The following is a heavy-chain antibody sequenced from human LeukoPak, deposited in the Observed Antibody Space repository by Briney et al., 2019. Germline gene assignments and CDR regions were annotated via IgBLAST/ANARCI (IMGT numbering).Heavy chain of an antibody. J-gene: IGHJ5*02. CDR3: TRAPRKAWFDP. Sequence: SETLSLTCSVSGGSISSFYCSWIRQPPGKGLEWIGYTSYSGNTNYNPSLKSRVTMSVDTSRKQFSLRLTPVTAADTAVYYCTRAPRKAWFDPWGQGTLVTVSS. V-gene: IGHV4-59*01. CDR1: GGSISSFY. CDR2: TSYSGNT. D-gene: IGHD1-14*01.